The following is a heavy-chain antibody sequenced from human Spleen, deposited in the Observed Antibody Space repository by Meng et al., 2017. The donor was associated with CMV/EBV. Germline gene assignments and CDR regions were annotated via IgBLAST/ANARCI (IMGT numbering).Heavy chain of an antibody. V-gene: IGHV1-18*01. D-gene: IGHD3-22*01. CDR2: ISAYNGNT. CDR3: ARGGFYYDSSGYILDYYYYYGMDV. CDR1: GYTFTSYG. Sequence: ASVKVSCKASGYTFTSYGISWVRQAPGQGLEWMGWISAYNGNTNYAQKLQGRVTMTTDTSTSTAYMELRSLRSEDTAVYYCARGGFYYDSSGYILDYYYYYGMDVWGQGTTVTVSS. J-gene: IGHJ6*02.